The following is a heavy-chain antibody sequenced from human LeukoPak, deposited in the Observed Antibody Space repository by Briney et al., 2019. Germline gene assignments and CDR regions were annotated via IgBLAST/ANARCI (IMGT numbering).Heavy chain of an antibody. D-gene: IGHD3-10*01. CDR2: INPGGSSI. V-gene: IGHV3-74*01. CDR1: GFTFSSYW. Sequence: GGSLRLSCAASGFTFSSYWMHWARQVPGKGLVWVSRINPGGSSIAYADSVKGRFTISRDNAKNSLYLQMNSLRAEDTAVYYCARDDDGSGSYYNSDRGIDVWGQGTTVTVSS. J-gene: IGHJ6*02. CDR3: ARDDDGSGSYYNSDRGIDV.